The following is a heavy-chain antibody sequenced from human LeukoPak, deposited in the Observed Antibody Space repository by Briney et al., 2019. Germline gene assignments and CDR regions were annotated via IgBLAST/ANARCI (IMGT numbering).Heavy chain of an antibody. CDR2: IYSGGST. V-gene: IGHV3-53*01. D-gene: IGHD6-6*01. J-gene: IGHJ4*02. CDR3: ARGTIARLGPFDC. Sequence: GGSLRLSCAASGFTVSSDYMSWVRQAPGKGLERVSVIYSGGSTFYADPVKGRFTISRDNSKNTLHLQMSSLRVEDTAIYYCARGTIARLGPFDCWGQGTLVIVSS. CDR1: GFTVSSDY.